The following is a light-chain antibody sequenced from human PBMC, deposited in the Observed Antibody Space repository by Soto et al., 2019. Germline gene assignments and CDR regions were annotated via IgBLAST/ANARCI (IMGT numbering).Light chain of an antibody. CDR2: EVS. V-gene: IGLV2-14*01. CDR3: SSYTTIFTYV. J-gene: IGLJ1*01. CDR1: SSDVGDYKY. Sequence: QSVLTQPASVSGSPGQSITISCTGTSSDVGDYKYVSWYQQHPGKAPKLVISEVSNRPSGISNRFSGSKSGNTASLTISGLQAEDEADYYCSSYTTIFTYVFGTGTKSPS.